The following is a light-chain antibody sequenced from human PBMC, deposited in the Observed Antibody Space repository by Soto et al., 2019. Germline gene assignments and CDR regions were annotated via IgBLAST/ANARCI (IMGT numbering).Light chain of an antibody. J-gene: IGKJ1*01. CDR3: QHYKGWPRT. CDR2: RAS. V-gene: IGKV3D-15*01. Sequence: DIGLERTSGTLALSPTEKATLSCSSSQTFNKNYVPWYQQKPGQAPRLLIFRASNKATGIPVRFSGSGSGTEFTLTISSLQSEDVAVYYCQHYKGWPRTFGQGIKV. CDR1: QTFNKN.